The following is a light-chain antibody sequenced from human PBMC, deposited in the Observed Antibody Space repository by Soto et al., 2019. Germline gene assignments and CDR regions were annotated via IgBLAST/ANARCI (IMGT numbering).Light chain of an antibody. CDR3: QQYGGSPPMYT. V-gene: IGKV3-20*01. Sequence: EIVLTQSPGTLSLSPGERATLSCRASQTVTTTSLAWYQHKPGQAPRLLIYHASTRATGIPDRFSGSGSGTDFTLTISRVEPEDIGVYYCQQYGGSPPMYTFGQGTKLEIK. J-gene: IGKJ2*01. CDR2: HAS. CDR1: QTVTTTS.